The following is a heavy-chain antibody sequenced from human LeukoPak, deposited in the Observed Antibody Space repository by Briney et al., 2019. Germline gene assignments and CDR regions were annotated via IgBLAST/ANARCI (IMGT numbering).Heavy chain of an antibody. V-gene: IGHV3-21*01. J-gene: IGHJ4*02. Sequence: GGSLRLSCAASGFTFSDYFMNWVRQAPGKGLEWVSSISRSSSYIYYADSVKGRSTISRDNAKNSLYLQMNRLRAEDTAVYYCARDLEVEGIGPTLWGQGTLVTVSS. CDR1: GFTFSDYF. CDR3: ARDLEVEGIGPTL. D-gene: IGHD2-15*01. CDR2: ISRSSSYI.